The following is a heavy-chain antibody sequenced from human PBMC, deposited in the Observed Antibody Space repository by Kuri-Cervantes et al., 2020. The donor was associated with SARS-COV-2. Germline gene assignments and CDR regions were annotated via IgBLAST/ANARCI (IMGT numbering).Heavy chain of an antibody. CDR3: ARDCVDCGTNSCNGHRIYYDYYGMDI. Sequence: SCTVSGGSISTGDFYWSWIRQTPGKGLEWIGYIYYSGSTYYNPSLKSRLTISVDTSKNQFSLNLNSVTAADTAVYYCARDCVDCGTNSCNGHRIYYDYYGMDIWGQGTMVTVSS. CDR2: IYYSGST. D-gene: IGHD2-2*01. J-gene: IGHJ6*02. V-gene: IGHV4-30-4*01. CDR1: GGSISTGDFY.